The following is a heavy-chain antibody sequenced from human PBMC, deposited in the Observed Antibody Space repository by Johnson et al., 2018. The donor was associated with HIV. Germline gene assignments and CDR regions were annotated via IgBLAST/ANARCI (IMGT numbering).Heavy chain of an antibody. CDR2: ISCDGSKK. V-gene: IGHV3-30*03. Sequence: QVHLVESGGGLVQPGGSLRLSCAASGFTFSSYWMHWVRQAPGKGLEWVALISCDGSKKYLADSVKGRLTISRGYSKNTLYLQMNSLRAEDMAVYYCAGDGPRRDAYDIWGQGTMVTVSS. J-gene: IGHJ3*02. CDR1: GFTFSSYW. CDR3: AGDGPRRDAYDI.